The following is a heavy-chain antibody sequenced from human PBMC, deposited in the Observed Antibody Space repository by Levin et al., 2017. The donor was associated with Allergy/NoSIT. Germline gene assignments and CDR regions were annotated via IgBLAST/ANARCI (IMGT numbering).Heavy chain of an antibody. CDR2: ISSSGRSI. D-gene: IGHD6-6*01. Sequence: PGGSLRLSCAASGFTFSDYYMTWLRQAPGKGLEWLSYISSSGRSIFYADSVLGRITVSRDNAKNSMYLQMNSVRAEDTAMYYCARVGDYNTSFSFWYFDLWGRGTRLTVSS. V-gene: IGHV3-11*01. CDR3: ARVGDYNTSFSFWYFDL. J-gene: IGHJ2*01. CDR1: GFTFSDYY.